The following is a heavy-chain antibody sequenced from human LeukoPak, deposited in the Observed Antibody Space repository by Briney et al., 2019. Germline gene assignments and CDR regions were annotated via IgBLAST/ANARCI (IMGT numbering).Heavy chain of an antibody. J-gene: IGHJ4*02. Sequence: GGSLRLSCAASGFPFSRHGMHWVRQVPGKGLEWLAVISYDGSSKAYADSVKGRFTISRGNSNNTLHLQMNSLRAEDTAVYYCGKDMARIYYYGSGEIDYWGQGTLVTVSS. D-gene: IGHD3-10*01. V-gene: IGHV3-30*18. CDR1: GFPFSRHG. CDR2: ISYDGSSK. CDR3: GKDMARIYYYGSGEIDY.